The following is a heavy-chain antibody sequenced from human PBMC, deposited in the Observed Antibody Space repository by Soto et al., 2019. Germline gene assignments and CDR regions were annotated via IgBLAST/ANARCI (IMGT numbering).Heavy chain of an antibody. CDR1: GFTFSHYA. V-gene: IGHV3-23*01. J-gene: IGHJ6*03. CDR2: ISNTGAKT. D-gene: IGHD2-15*01. Sequence: EVQLLESGGGLVQPGGSLRLSCADSGFTFSHYALSWVRQAPGEGPEWVSTISNTGAKTCYADSVKGRITVSRDNFKNTLSLQMNSLSAADTAVYYCATGGNTHNNYYYYMDVWGKGTAVTVSS. CDR3: ATGGNTHNNYYYYMDV.